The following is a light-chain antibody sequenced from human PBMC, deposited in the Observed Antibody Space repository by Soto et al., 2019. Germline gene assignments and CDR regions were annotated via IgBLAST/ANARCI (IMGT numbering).Light chain of an antibody. Sequence: AIRMTQSPSSLSASTGDRVTITCRASQGISSYLAWYQQKPGKAPKLLIYAASTLQSGVPSRFSGSGSGTDFTLTISCLQSEDFATYYCQQSYSSSATIFGQGTKLEI. CDR2: AAS. CDR3: QQSYSSSATI. V-gene: IGKV1-8*01. CDR1: QGISSY. J-gene: IGKJ2*01.